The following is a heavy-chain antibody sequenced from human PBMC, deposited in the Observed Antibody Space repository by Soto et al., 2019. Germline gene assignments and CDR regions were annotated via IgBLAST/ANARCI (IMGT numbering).Heavy chain of an antibody. D-gene: IGHD2-15*01. CDR2: IYWDDDK. CDR1: GFSLSTSGVG. V-gene: IGHV2-5*02. CDR3: ARTAWGLGYCSGGSCYALDY. Sequence: QITLKESGPTLVKPTQTLTLTCTFSGFSLSTSGVGVGWIRQPPGKALEWLALIYWDDDKRYSPALKIRLTITKDTSQNQVVLTMTDMDPVDTATYYCARTAWGLGYCSGGSCYALDYWGQGTLVTVSS. J-gene: IGHJ4*02.